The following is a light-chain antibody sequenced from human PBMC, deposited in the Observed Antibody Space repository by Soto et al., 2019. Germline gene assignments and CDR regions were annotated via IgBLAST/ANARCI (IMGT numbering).Light chain of an antibody. V-gene: IGLV1-40*01. CDR1: SSNIGAGFD. CDR2: GNT. CDR3: QSFDSSLTVWM. J-gene: IGLJ3*02. Sequence: QSVLTQPPSVSGAPGQRVTISCTGGSSNIGAGFDVHWYQQFPGTAPKLLIYGNTNRPSGVPDRFSASKSGTSASLAITGLQAEDEADYFCQSFDSSLTVWMFGGGTQLTVL.